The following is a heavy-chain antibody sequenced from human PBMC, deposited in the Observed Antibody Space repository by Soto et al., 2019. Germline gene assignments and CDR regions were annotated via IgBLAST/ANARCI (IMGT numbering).Heavy chain of an antibody. CDR2: SSNSGSFT. V-gene: IGHV3-11*06. CDR3: VKSGDNQHLIEY. CDR1: LFTLICNY. Sequence: SLXLSLTASLFTLICNYIMCRRQAPGKGLEWIGYSSNSGSFTRYADSVKGRFSISRDNDKSSLYMQISRLRGDDTDTYYCVKSGDNQHLIEYWGQGTPV. J-gene: IGHJ4*02. D-gene: IGHD2-21*02.